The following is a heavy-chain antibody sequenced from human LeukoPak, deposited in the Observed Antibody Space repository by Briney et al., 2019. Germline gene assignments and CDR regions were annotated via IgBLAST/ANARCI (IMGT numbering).Heavy chain of an antibody. J-gene: IGHJ3*01. CDR3: ARAGWCSGGNCYPGAFDF. V-gene: IGHV1-69*05. CDR1: GGTLSSYA. D-gene: IGHD2-15*01. Sequence: GSSVKVSCKASGGTLSSYAISWVRQAPGQGLEWMGGIIPIFGTANYAQKFQGRVTIATDESTSTAYMELSSLRSEDTAVYYCARAGWCSGGNCYPGAFDFWGQGTMVTVSS. CDR2: IIPIFGTA.